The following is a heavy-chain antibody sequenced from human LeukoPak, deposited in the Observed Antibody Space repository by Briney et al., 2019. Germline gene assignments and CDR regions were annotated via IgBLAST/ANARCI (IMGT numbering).Heavy chain of an antibody. D-gene: IGHD3-10*01. CDR3: ARVGRITMVRGVINEHFDY. Sequence: PSETRSLTCTVSGGSISSYYWSWIRPPPGKGLEWIGYIYYSGSTNYNPFLKSRVTISVDTSKNQFSLKLSSVTAADTAVYYCARVGRITMVRGVINEHFDYWGQGTLATVSS. J-gene: IGHJ4*02. CDR2: IYYSGST. CDR1: GGSISSYY. V-gene: IGHV4-59*01.